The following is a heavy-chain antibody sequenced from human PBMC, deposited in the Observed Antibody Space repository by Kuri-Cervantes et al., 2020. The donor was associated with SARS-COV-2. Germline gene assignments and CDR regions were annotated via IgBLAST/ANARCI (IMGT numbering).Heavy chain of an antibody. CDR2: MTYDGGKI. D-gene: IGHD1-20*01. J-gene: IGHJ6*04. V-gene: IGHV3-30*04. CDR3: AREPTINWSDIGNPLDV. Sequence: GGSLRLSCAASGFSFSTYAMHWVRQAPGKGLEWVSGMTYDGGKIYYADSLKGRFTISRDNSKNTLYVQMVSLRPEDTAVYYCAREPTINWSDIGNPLDVWGKGAAVTVSS. CDR1: GFSFSTYA.